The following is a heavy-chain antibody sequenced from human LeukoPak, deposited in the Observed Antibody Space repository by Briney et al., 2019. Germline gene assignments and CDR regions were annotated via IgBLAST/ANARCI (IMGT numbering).Heavy chain of an antibody. J-gene: IGHJ4*02. CDR2: ISHDGSDE. Sequence: GRSLRLSCAASGFTFSSYGMHWVRQAPGKGLEWVATISHDGSDENYADYVKGRFIISRDNSMESLFLQMNSLIIDDTAVYYCAREGLGFDYWGQGTLVTVSS. D-gene: IGHD7-27*01. CDR3: AREGLGFDY. V-gene: IGHV3-30*13. CDR1: GFTFSSYG.